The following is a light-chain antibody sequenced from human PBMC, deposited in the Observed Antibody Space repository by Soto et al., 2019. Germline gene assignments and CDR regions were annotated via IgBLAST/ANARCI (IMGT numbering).Light chain of an antibody. Sequence: SQSVRSWLAWYQQKPGTAPKLLIFDASRLESGVPSRFSGSASGTEFTLTIRSLQHDDFATYYCQQYDNYPLTLGGGTKVDIK. V-gene: IGKV1-5*01. CDR2: DAS. J-gene: IGKJ4*01. CDR1: QSVRSW. CDR3: QQYDNYPLT.